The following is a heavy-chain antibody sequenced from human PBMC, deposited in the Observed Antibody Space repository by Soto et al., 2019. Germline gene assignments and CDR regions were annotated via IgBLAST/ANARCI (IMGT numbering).Heavy chain of an antibody. CDR2: MWYDGSKE. J-gene: IGHJ4*02. CDR3: ARGRTDFDY. V-gene: IGHV3-33*01. Sequence: QVQLVESGGGVVQPGGSLRVSYAAFGFIFNDYVMHWVRQAPGKGLEWVAVMWYDGSKEYYVDSVKGRFTISRDHSKNTLFLQMNSLRAEDTAVYYCARGRTDFDYWGQGTLVTVSS. CDR1: GFIFNDYV.